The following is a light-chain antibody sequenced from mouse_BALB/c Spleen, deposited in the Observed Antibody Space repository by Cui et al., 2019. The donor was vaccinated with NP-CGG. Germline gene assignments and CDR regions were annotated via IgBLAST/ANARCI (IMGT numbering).Light chain of an antibody. CDR3: ALWYSNHWV. CDR2: GTN. J-gene: IGLJ1*01. Sequence: QAVGTQESGITTSPGETVTLTCRSSTGAVTTSNYANWVQEKPDHLFTGLIGGTNNRAPGVPARFSGSLIGDKAALTITGAQTEDEAIYFCALWYSNHWVFGGGTKLTVL. CDR1: TGAVTTSNY. V-gene: IGLV1*01.